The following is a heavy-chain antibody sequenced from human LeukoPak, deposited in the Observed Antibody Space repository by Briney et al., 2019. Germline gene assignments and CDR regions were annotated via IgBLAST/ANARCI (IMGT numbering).Heavy chain of an antibody. CDR1: KFNFA. CDR2: ISTSGSSI. J-gene: IGHJ6*04. V-gene: IGHV3-48*03. Sequence: PGGSLRLSCAASKFNFAMSWVRQAPGKGLEWVSYISTSGSSIYYADSVKGRFTISRDNAKNSLNLQMNSLRAEDTAVYYCAELGITMIGGVWGKGTTVTISS. CDR3: AELGITMIGGV. D-gene: IGHD3-10*02.